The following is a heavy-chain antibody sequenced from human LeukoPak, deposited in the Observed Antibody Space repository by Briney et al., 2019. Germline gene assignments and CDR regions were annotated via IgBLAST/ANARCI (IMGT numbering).Heavy chain of an antibody. V-gene: IGHV4-34*01. D-gene: IGHD1-1*01. CDR3: AREGTAGTNLNWFDP. Sequence: SETLSLTCAVYGGSFSDSYLGWIRQPPGEGLEWIGDVDHRRDTNYNPSLKSRVTIAIDTSKNQISLKLRSVTAADTAVYYCAREGTAGTNLNWFDPWGQGTLVTVSS. CDR2: VDHRRDT. J-gene: IGHJ5*02. CDR1: GGSFSDSY.